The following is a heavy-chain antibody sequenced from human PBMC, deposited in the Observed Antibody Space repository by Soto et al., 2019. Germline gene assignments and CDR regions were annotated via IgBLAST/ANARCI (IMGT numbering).Heavy chain of an antibody. V-gene: IGHV3-43*01. CDR2: ISWDGSRT. J-gene: IGHJ5*02. CDR1: GFKFDDYS. D-gene: IGHD4-17*01. Sequence: EVQLVESGGAVVQPGGSLRLSCATSGFKFDDYSMHWVRQAPGKGLEWVSLISWDGSRTNYADSVRGRFTISRDSSKNSXXLXMNSLXTXXXXXXXXXXXXXGDYPNWFDPWGQGTLVTVSS. CDR3: XXXXXGDYPNWFDP.